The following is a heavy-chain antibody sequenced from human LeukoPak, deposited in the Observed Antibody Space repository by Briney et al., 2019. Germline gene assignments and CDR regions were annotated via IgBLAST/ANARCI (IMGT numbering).Heavy chain of an antibody. D-gene: IGHD6-19*01. CDR1: GFSVSSLG. V-gene: IGHV3-23*01. J-gene: IGHJ4*02. Sequence: GGSLRLSCAVSGFSVSSLGMSWVRQAPGKGLDWISAISVNGETAYYADSVKGRFIISRDNSKNTLYLQLSSLRAEDTAVYYCAQGYSSGWYPYWGQGSLVSVSS. CDR3: AQGYSSGWYPY. CDR2: ISVNGETA.